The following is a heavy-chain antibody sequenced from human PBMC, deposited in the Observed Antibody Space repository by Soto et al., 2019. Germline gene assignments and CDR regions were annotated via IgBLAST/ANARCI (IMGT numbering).Heavy chain of an antibody. V-gene: IGHV4-59*01. CDR2: FCYSGST. Sequence: QVQLQESGPGLVKPSETLSLTCTVSGGSISTYCWSWIRQPPGKGLEWIDYFCYSGSTNYNPSLKSRVTISVDTSKNQFSLKLSSVTAADTAVYYCARGTYYYPIWGQGTMVTVSS. J-gene: IGHJ3*02. D-gene: IGHD3-10*01. CDR3: ARGTYYYPI. CDR1: GGSISTYC.